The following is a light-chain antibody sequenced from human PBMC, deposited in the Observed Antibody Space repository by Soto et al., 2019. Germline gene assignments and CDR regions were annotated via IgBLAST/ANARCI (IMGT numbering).Light chain of an antibody. V-gene: IGKV3D-15*01. CDR2: RAS. Sequence: EIVMTQSPATLSVSPGERATLSCRASQSVSSNLAWYQQKPGQAPRLLIYRASTRATGIPARFSGSGSGTQFTLTISSLQSEDFAVYYCQQYSNWPPWTFGQGTKVDTK. J-gene: IGKJ1*01. CDR3: QQYSNWPPWT. CDR1: QSVSSN.